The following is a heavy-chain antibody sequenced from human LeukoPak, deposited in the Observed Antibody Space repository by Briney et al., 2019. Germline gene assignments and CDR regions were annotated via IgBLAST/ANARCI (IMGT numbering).Heavy chain of an antibody. D-gene: IGHD2-15*01. V-gene: IGHV1-69*06. CDR3: AGRDIVVVVAANYYYMDV. CDR2: IIPIFGTA. Sequence: ASVKVSCEASGGTFSSYAISWVRQAPGQGLEWMGGIIPIFGTANYAQKFQGRVTITADKSTSTAYMEPSSLRSEDTAVYYCAGRDIVVVVAANYYYMDVWGKGTTVTISS. CDR1: GGTFSSYA. J-gene: IGHJ6*03.